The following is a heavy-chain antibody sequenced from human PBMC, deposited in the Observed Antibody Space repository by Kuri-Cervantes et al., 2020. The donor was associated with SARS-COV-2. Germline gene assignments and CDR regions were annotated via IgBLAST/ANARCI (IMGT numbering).Heavy chain of an antibody. D-gene: IGHD3-9*01. CDR3: AREYYDILTGHQLFDY. J-gene: IGHJ4*02. V-gene: IGHV4-39*07. CDR1: GASISSSTYY. CDR2: IYESGDT. Sequence: GSLRLSCTVSGASISSSTYYWGWIRQSPGKGLEWLGSIYESGDTYYSSSLKSRLSLSVDTSKNQFSLKLSSVTAADTAVYYCAREYYDILTGHQLFDYWGQGTLVTSPQ.